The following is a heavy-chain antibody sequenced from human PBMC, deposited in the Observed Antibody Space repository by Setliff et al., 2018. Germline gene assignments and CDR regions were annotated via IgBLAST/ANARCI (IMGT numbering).Heavy chain of an antibody. CDR2: ISSYTGKT. J-gene: IGHJ4*02. CDR1: GYTFNDYG. Sequence: GASVKVSCKTSGYTFNDYGITWVRQVPGQGLEWMGWISSYTGKTYYAEKLQGRVTLTTDTPTSTAYLDLRSLESDDTAVYYCSRLVRFCTKTACQRLSGGEFWGQGTLVTVSS. V-gene: IGHV1-18*01. D-gene: IGHD2-8*01. CDR3: SRLVRFCTKTACQRLSGGEF.